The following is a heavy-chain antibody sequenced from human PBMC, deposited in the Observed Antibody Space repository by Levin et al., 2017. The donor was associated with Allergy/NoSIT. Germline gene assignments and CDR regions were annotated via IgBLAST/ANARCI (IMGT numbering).Heavy chain of an antibody. CDR3: ARVGEVDHTSYDFWSGYYSRHPNV. Sequence: SQTLSLTCAVYGGSFSGYYWSWIRPPPGKGLEWIGEINHSGSTNYNPSLKSRVTISVDTSKNQFSLKLSSVTAADTAVYYCARVGEVDHTSYDFWSGYYSRHPNVWGQGTLVTVSS. D-gene: IGHD3-3*01. CDR1: GGSFSGYY. CDR2: INHSGST. V-gene: IGHV4-34*01. J-gene: IGHJ4*02.